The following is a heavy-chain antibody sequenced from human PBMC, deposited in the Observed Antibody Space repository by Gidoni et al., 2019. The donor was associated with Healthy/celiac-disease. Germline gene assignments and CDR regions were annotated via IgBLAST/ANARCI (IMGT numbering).Heavy chain of an antibody. D-gene: IGHD3-22*01. Sequence: QMQLVQSGPEVKKPGTSVMVSCKASGFTFTSSAVQWVRQARGQRLEWIGWIVVGSGNTNYEQKFQERVTITRDMSTSTAYMELSSLRSEDTAVYYCAVIEIVVVPDAFDIWGQGTMVTVSS. J-gene: IGHJ3*02. V-gene: IGHV1-58*01. CDR2: IVVGSGNT. CDR1: GFTFTSSA. CDR3: AVIEIVVVPDAFDI.